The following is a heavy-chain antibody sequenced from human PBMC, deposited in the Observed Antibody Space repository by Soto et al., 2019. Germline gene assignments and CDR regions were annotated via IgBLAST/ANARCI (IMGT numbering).Heavy chain of an antibody. CDR2: SLVSDNDA. V-gene: IGHV3-23*01. J-gene: IGHJ1*01. CDR1: GFTFSNYD. Sequence: EVQLLESGGTLVQPGGSLRLCCVASGFTFSNYDMSWVRQTPERGLEWVSGSLVSDNDAYYADAVKGRFTISRDNSENTLYLPMNRLTVEDTAVYYCARDSDRDYFQHWGQGTLVTVSS. D-gene: IGHD3-10*01. CDR3: ARDSDRDYFQH.